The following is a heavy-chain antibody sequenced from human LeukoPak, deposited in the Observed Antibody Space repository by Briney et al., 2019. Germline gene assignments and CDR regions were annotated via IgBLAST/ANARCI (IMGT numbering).Heavy chain of an antibody. CDR1: GGSISGSSYY. CDR2: IYYSGST. J-gene: IGHJ5*02. CDR3: ARAYSSSGYNWFDP. V-gene: IGHV4-61*05. Sequence: SETLSLTCTVSGGSISGSSYYWGWIRQPPGKGLEWIGYIYYSGSTNYNPSLKSRVTISVDTSKNQFSLKLSSVTAADTAVYYCARAYSSSGYNWFDPWGQGTLVTVSS. D-gene: IGHD6-6*01.